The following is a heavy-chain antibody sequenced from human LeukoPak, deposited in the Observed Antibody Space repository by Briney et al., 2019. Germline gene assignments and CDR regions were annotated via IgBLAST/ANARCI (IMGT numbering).Heavy chain of an antibody. CDR3: ARERKYDSNFDY. CDR1: GFTFSSYA. V-gene: IGHV3-23*01. D-gene: IGHD1-1*01. CDR2: ISGSGGST. Sequence: PGGSLRLSCAASGFTFSSYAMSWVRQAPGKGLEWVSAISGSGGSTYYADSVKGRFTVSRDNAKNTLYLQMNSLRAEDTAVYYCARERKYDSNFDYWGQGTLVTVSS. J-gene: IGHJ4*02.